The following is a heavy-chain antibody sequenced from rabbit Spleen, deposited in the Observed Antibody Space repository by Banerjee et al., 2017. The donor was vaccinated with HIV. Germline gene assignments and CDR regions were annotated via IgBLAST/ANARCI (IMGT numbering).Heavy chain of an antibody. D-gene: IGHD1-1*01. CDR3: ARDAGRGDYIDGVFNL. Sequence: QEQLEESGGGLVQPEGSLTLTCTASGFSFSGSYWICWVRQAPGKGLEWIGCIDPSSGTTTYYANWTKGRFPLSKTSSTTMTLQMTILTAADTATYFCARDAGRGDYIDGVFNLWGQGTLVTVS. CDR2: IDPSSGTTT. CDR1: GFSFSGSYW. V-gene: IGHV1S45*01. J-gene: IGHJ4*01.